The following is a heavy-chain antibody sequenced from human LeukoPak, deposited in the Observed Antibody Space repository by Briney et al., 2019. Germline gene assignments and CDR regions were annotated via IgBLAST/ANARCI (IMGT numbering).Heavy chain of an antibody. V-gene: IGHV1-18*01. CDR3: ARASRLLRYFDWLLPNDY. D-gene: IGHD3-9*01. CDR2: ISAYNGNT. CDR1: GYTFTSYG. J-gene: IGHJ4*02. Sequence: GASVKVSCKASGYTFTSYGISWVRQAPGQGLEWMGWISAYNGNTNYAQKLQGRVTMTTDTSTSTAYMEPRSLRSDDTAVYYCARASRLLRYFDWLLPNDYWGQGTLVTVSS.